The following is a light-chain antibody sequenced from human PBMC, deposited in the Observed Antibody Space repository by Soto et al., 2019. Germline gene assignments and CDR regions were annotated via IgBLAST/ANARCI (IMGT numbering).Light chain of an antibody. CDR3: EAWDDRLYGAV. CDR2: SND. Sequence: QSVLTQPTAASGTPGQRVTISCSGSSSNIGTNTVNWYQQLPGTAPKLLIYSNDLRPSGVPDRFSGSRSGTSASLAISGLQSEDEADYYCEAWDDRLYGAVFGGGTKLTVL. V-gene: IGLV1-44*01. J-gene: IGLJ2*01. CDR1: SSNIGTNT.